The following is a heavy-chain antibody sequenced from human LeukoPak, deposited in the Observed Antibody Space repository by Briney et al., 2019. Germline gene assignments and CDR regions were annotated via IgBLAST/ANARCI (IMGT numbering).Heavy chain of an antibody. V-gene: IGHV3-74*03. D-gene: IGHD2-15*01. CDR2: INSDASST. CDR1: GFTFNSNW. Sequence: GGSLRLSCAASGFTFNSNWMHWVRQAPGKGLVWVSRINSDASSTTYADSVKGRFTISRGNAKNTLYLQMNSLRAEDTAVYYCVVGSGGHYSWGQGTLVTVSS. CDR3: VVGSGGHYS. J-gene: IGHJ4*02.